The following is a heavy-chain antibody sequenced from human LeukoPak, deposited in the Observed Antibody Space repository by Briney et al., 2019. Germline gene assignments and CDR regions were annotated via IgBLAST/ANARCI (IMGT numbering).Heavy chain of an antibody. CDR1: GGSFSGYY. Sequence: PSETLSLTCAVYGGSFSGYYWSWIRQPPGKGLEWLGEINHSGSTNYNPSLKSRVTISVDTSKNQFSLKLSSVTAADTAVYYCARDIGTGWFASQGHNWFDPWGQGTLVTVSS. D-gene: IGHD6-19*01. V-gene: IGHV4-34*01. CDR2: INHSGST. CDR3: ARDIGTGWFASQGHNWFDP. J-gene: IGHJ5*02.